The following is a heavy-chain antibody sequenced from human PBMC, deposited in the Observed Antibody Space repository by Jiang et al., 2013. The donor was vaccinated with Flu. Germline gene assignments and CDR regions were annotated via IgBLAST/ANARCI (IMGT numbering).Heavy chain of an antibody. CDR1: GFTFSSYG. CDR3: ARDSDSSGYFGVYYYYYGMDV. J-gene: IGHJ6*02. CDR2: IWYDGSNK. D-gene: IGHD3-22*01. V-gene: IGHV3-33*01. Sequence: QLVESGGGVVQPGRSLRLSCAASGFTFSSYGMHWVRQAPGKGLEWVAVIWYDGSNKYYADSVKGRFTISRDNSKNTLYLQMNSLRAEDTAVYYCARDSDSSGYFGVYYYYYGMDVWGQGTTVTVSS.